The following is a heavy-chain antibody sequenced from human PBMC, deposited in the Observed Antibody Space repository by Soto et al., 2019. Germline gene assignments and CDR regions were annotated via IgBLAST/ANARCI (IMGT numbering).Heavy chain of an antibody. J-gene: IGHJ3*02. Sequence: EVQLVESGGGLVQPGGSLRLSCAASGFTFSSYSMNWVRQAPGKGLEWVSYISSSSSTIYYADSVKGRFTISRDNAKNSLYLQMNSLRAEDTAVYYCARPERRVPGGGNDAFDIWGQGTMVTVSS. D-gene: IGHD3-16*01. CDR2: ISSSSSTI. CDR1: GFTFSSYS. CDR3: ARPERRVPGGGNDAFDI. V-gene: IGHV3-48*01.